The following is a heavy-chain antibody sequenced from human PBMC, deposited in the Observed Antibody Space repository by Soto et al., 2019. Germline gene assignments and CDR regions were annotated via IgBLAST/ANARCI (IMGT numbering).Heavy chain of an antibody. CDR1: GFTFSSYG. CDR2: LGYDGSNK. V-gene: IGHV3-33*01. D-gene: IGHD2-21*01. J-gene: IGHJ4*02. CDR3: ARDRGGDGHNSCVVYYFDY. Sequence: QAQLVESGEGVVQPGRSLRLSCAASGFTFSSYGMHWVRQAPGQGLEWVAVLGYDGSNKYDADAVKGRLTISRDNSKNTLYLQMNCLRAEDTAVYYCARDRGGDGHNSCVVYYFDYWGQGTLVTVSS.